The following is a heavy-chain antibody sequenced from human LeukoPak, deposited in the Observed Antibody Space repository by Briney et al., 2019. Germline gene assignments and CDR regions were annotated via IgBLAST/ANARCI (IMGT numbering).Heavy chain of an antibody. V-gene: IGHV3-23*01. CDR1: GFTFSSYA. CDR3: AKDLPDDSFRVINGAFDI. J-gene: IGHJ3*02. CDR2: ISGSGGST. Sequence: GGSLRLSCAASGFTFSSYAMSWVRQAPGKGLEWVSAISGSGGSTYYADSVKGRFTISRDNSKNTLYLQMNSLRAEDTAIYYCAKDLPDDSFRVINGAFDIWGQGTMVTVSS. D-gene: IGHD3-9*01.